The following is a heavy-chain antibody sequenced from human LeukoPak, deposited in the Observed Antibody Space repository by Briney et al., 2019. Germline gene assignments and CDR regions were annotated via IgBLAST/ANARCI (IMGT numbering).Heavy chain of an antibody. CDR3: ARVGDHFHWNLDL. Sequence: GSLRLSCAASGFTFSTYWMHWVRQAPGNGLEWVSIIYSGATTYYADSVKGRFTISRDTSKNTLSLQMNSLRAEDTAVYFCARVGDHFHWNLDLWGRGTLVSVSS. CDR2: IYSGATT. CDR1: GFTFSTYW. D-gene: IGHD3-3*02. V-gene: IGHV3-53*01. J-gene: IGHJ2*01.